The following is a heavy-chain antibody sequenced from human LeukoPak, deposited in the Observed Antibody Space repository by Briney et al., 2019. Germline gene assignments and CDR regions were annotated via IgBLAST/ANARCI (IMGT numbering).Heavy chain of an antibody. D-gene: IGHD3-22*01. CDR3: ARAGVVVTSYYYYYMDV. CDR1: GFTFSSYV. Sequence: GGSLRLSCAASGFTFSSYVMHWVRQAPGKGLEWVAIISYDGSNEYYADSVKGRFTISRDNAKNSLYLQMNSLRAEDTAVYYCARAGVVVTSYYYYYMDVWGKGTTVTVSS. J-gene: IGHJ6*03. V-gene: IGHV3-30*04. CDR2: ISYDGSNE.